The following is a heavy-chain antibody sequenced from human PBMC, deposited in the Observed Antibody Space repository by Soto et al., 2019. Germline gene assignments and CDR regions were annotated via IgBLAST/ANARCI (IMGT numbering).Heavy chain of an antibody. V-gene: IGHV4-34*01. J-gene: IGHJ6*02. CDR3: ARELKNGCSGGSCYRFYYGMDV. D-gene: IGHD2-15*01. CDR2: INHSGST. CDR1: GGSFSGYY. Sequence: SETLSLTCAVYGGSFSGYYWSWIRQPPGKGLEWIGEINHSGSTNYNPSLKSRVTLSVDTSKNQFSLKLSSVTAADTAVYYCARELKNGCSGGSCYRFYYGMDVWGQGTTVTVSS.